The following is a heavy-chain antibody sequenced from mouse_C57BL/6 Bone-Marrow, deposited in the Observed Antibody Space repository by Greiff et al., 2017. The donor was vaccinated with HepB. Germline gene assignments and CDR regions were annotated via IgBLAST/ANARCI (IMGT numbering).Heavy chain of an antibody. Sequence: EVQGVESGGGLVQPGGSLSLSCAASGFTFTDYYMSWVRQPPGKALEWLGFIRNKANGYTTEYSASVKGRFTISRDNSQSILYLQMNALRAEDSATYYCARYQPAQATFAYWGQGTLVTVSA. D-gene: IGHD3-2*02. CDR3: ARYQPAQATFAY. CDR1: GFTFTDYY. V-gene: IGHV7-3*01. J-gene: IGHJ3*01. CDR2: IRNKANGYTT.